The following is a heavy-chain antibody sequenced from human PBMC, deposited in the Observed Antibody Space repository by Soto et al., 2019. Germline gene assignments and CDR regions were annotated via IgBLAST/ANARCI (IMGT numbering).Heavy chain of an antibody. V-gene: IGHV3-23*01. CDR2: IHGGGNSA. J-gene: IGHJ4*02. CDR3: XXXXXXXXXXXXXDX. CDR1: GFTFSGYA. Sequence: EVQLLESGGDLVQPGRSLRLSCAASGFTFSGYAMSWVRQAPGKGLEWVSVIHGGGNSAYYADSVKGRFTISRDNSKNTLYLQMSSLRGEXXAXXXXXXXXXXXXXXXXXDXXGQGTLVTVSS.